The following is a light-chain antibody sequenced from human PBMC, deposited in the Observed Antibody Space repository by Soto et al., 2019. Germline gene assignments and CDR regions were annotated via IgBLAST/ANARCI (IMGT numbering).Light chain of an antibody. CDR3: QQYNDYSWT. CDR1: QSISIW. V-gene: IGKV1-5*03. J-gene: IGKJ1*01. CDR2: KAS. Sequence: DIQMTQSPSTLSASVGDRVAINCRASQSISIWLAWYQQKPGKAPKLLIYKASSLESGVPSRFSGSGSGTEFTLTISSLQPDDFATYYCQQYNDYSWTFGQGTKVEIK.